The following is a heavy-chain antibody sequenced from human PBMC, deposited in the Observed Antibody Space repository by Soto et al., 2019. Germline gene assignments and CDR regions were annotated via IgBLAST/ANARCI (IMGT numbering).Heavy chain of an antibody. Sequence: EVQLVESGGGLVQPGGSLRLSCAASGFTFSSYSMNWVRQAPGKGLEWVSYISSSSSTIYYADSVKGRFTISRDNAKNSLDLQMNSLRDEDTAVYYCARSYYEFWSGDYYYGMDVWGQGTTVTVSS. CDR3: ARSYYEFWSGDYYYGMDV. CDR2: ISSSSSTI. V-gene: IGHV3-48*02. J-gene: IGHJ6*02. CDR1: GFTFSSYS. D-gene: IGHD3-3*01.